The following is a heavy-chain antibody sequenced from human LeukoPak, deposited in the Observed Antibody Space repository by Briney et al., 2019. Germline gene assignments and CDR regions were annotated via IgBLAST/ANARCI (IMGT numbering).Heavy chain of an antibody. CDR1: GGSFSGYY. CDR3: ARAAKRHSSGWYSFDY. V-gene: IGHV4-34*01. Sequence: SETLSLTCAVYGGSFSGYYWSWIHQPPGKGLEWIGEINHSGSTNYNPSLKSRVTISVDTSKNQFSLKLSSVTAADTAVYYCARAAKRHSSGWYSFDYWGQGTLVTVSS. J-gene: IGHJ4*02. CDR2: INHSGST. D-gene: IGHD6-19*01.